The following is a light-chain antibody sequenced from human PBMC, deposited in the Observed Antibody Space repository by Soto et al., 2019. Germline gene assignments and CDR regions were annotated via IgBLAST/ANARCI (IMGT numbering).Light chain of an antibody. CDR2: NTY. CDR1: SGSVSTSYY. Sequence: QAVVTQEPSFSVSPGGTVTLTCGLSSGSVSTSYYPSWYQQTPGQAPRTLIYNTYTRSSGVPDRFSASILGDKAALIITGAQADDESDYYCVLYMGSGISVFGGGTQLTVL. CDR3: VLYMGSGISV. J-gene: IGLJ2*01. V-gene: IGLV8-61*01.